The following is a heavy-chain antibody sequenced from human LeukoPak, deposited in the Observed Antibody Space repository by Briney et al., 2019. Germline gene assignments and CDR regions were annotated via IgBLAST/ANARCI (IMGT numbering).Heavy chain of an antibody. CDR3: ARDSNCHDRIIYYDVFDI. V-gene: IGHV3-7*01. J-gene: IGHJ3*02. D-gene: IGHD3-3*01. Sequence: GGSLRLSRAASGFTFSRYWMISVRQTPGKGLEWVANIKGDGSLKYYQESVRGRFTISRDNADNSLYLQMNSLSAGDTAVYYCARDSNCHDRIIYYDVFDIWGQGTKVTVSS. CDR2: IKGDGSLK. CDR1: GFTFSRYW.